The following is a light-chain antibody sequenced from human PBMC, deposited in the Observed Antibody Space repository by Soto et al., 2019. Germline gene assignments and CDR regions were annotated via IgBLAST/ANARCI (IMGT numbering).Light chain of an antibody. CDR3: QKSHMDPIN. CDR1: QSISTY. CDR2: DAS. Sequence: DLQMTQSPSSLSESVGNRFTITCRASQSISTYLNWYQKKPGKAPNLLIYDASRLQSGVPSRFSGSGGGTDFTLSISSVQPEDFATYFCQKSHMDPINCGQGTRLEIK. J-gene: IGKJ5*01. V-gene: IGKV1-39*01.